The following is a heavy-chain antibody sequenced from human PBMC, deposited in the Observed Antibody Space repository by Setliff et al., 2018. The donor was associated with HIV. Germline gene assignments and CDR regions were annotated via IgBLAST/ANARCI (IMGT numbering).Heavy chain of an antibody. CDR2: VNHRGIT. CDR1: GGSFSGYY. V-gene: IGHV4-34*01. D-gene: IGHD1-26*01. J-gene: IGHJ4*02. CDR3: ARVRGALYYFDY. Sequence: SETLSLTCAVYGGSFSGYYWSWIRQPPGKGLGWIGEVNHRGITNYNPSLKSRVTISVDTSKNQFSLKLSSVTAADTAVYYCARVRGALYYFDYWGQGTLVTVSS.